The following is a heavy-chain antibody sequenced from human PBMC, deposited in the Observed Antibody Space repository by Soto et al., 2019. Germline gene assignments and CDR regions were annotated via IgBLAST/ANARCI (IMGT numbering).Heavy chain of an antibody. D-gene: IGHD6-19*01. CDR2: ISGSGCST. J-gene: IGHJ4*02. CDR3: AIFPAHNGSIEEAGARAFDY. V-gene: IGHV3-23*01. CDR1: GFTFSSYA. Sequence: EVQLLESGGGLVQPGGSLRLSCAASGFTFSSYAMSWVRQAPGKGLEWVSAISGSGCSTYYADSVQGRCTITRDNSKNTLCLEMDTLGAEGTAVDYCAIFPAHNGSIEEAGARAFDYWGQGTLVTVSS.